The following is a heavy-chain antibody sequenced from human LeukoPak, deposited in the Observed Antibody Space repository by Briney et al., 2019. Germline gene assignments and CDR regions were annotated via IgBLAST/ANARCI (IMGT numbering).Heavy chain of an antibody. Sequence: GGSLRLSCAASGFTFSSYAMGWVRQAPGKGLEWVSAITASGGNTYYADSVKGRLTISRDNSKNTLYLQMNSLRAEDTAVYYCAKDQRLGELQYTNPPFDYWGLGTLVTVSS. CDR3: AKDQRLGELQYTNPPFDY. D-gene: IGHD3-16*01. CDR1: GFTFSSYA. V-gene: IGHV3-23*01. J-gene: IGHJ4*02. CDR2: ITASGGNT.